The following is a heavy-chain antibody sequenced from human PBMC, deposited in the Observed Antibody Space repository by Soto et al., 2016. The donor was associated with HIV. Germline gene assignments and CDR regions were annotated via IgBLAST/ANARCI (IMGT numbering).Heavy chain of an antibody. Sequence: EVQLLESGGGLVQPGGSLRLSCVASGFTFSSYAMSWVRQAPGKGLEWLSCVSGNGTNTYYVDSVKGRFSLARDNSKNTLYLQMNSLRAEDTAVYYCAKDSTSPSFYDSSGRGKFYFDYWGPGMVVTVSS. CDR3: AKDSTSPSFYDSSGRGKFYFDY. CDR2: VSGNGTNT. CDR1: GFTFSSYA. V-gene: IGHV3-23*01. D-gene: IGHD3-22*01. J-gene: IGHJ4*02.